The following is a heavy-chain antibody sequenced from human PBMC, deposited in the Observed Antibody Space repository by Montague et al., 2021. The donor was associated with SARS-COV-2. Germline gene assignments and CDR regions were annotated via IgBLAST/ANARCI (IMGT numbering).Heavy chain of an antibody. CDR2: ISYDGSNK. V-gene: IGHV3-30-3*01. CDR1: GFTFSSYA. D-gene: IGHD2-15*01. J-gene: IGHJ6*04. CDR3: ARDLVVVAATPLDV. Sequence: SLRLSCAASGFTFSSYAMHWVRQAPGKGLEWVAVISYDGSNKYYADSVKGRFTISRDNSKNTLYLQMNSLRAEGTAVYYCARDLVVVAATPLDVWGKGTTVTVSS.